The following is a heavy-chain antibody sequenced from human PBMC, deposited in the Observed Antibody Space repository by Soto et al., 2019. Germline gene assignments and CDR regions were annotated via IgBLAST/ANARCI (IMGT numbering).Heavy chain of an antibody. V-gene: IGHV1-2*02. CDR1: AYTFTAYC. CDR2: INSNSDGT. D-gene: IGHD5-12*01. CDR3: ATTRTSSAYSGLDY. J-gene: IGHJ4*02. Sequence: ASVKVSCKASAYTFTAYCIHWVRQAPGQGLEWMGWINSNSDGTNYAQKFQGRVTMTRDTSITTAYMELSSLRSDDTAVYYCATTRTSSAYSGLDYWGQGTLVTVSS.